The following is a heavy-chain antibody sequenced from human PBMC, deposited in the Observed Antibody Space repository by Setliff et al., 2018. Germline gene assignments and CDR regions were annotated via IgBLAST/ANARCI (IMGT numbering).Heavy chain of an antibody. J-gene: IGHJ4*02. CDR2: VYYSGAA. Sequence: SETLSLTCNVSGDSISAASIMAWIRQPPGKGLEFIGYVYYSGAAKYDPSLKSRVTMSVDTSKTQFSLKLNSMATADTAVYYCARGGTYRYFDYWGQGALVTAPQ. CDR1: GDSISAAS. CDR3: ARGGTYRYFDY. V-gene: IGHV4-59*01.